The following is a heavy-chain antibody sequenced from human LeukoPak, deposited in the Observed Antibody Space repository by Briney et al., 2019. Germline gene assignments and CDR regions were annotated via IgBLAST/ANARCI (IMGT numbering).Heavy chain of an antibody. J-gene: IGHJ6*02. V-gene: IGHV3-21*01. CDR3: ARGGQQLDEYFYYYYGMDV. Sequence: GGSLRLSCAASGFTFSSYSMNWVRQAPGKGLEWVSSISSSSSYIYYADSVKGRFTISRDNAKNPLYLQMNSLRAEDTAVYYCARGGQQLDEYFYYYYGMDVWGQGTTVTVSS. CDR1: GFTFSSYS. CDR2: ISSSSSYI. D-gene: IGHD6-13*01.